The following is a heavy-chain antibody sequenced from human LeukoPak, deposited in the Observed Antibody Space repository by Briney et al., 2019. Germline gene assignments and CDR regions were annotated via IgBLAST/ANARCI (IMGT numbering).Heavy chain of an antibody. Sequence: PGGSLRLSCAASGFTFANYAMSWVRQAPGKGLEWVSTISGSGGSTYYADSVKGRFTISRDNSKNTLFLQMNSLRADDTAVYFCAKDRKSIAASGYDYWGQGTLVTVSS. CDR1: GFTFANYA. J-gene: IGHJ4*02. V-gene: IGHV3-23*01. CDR2: ISGSGGST. D-gene: IGHD6-13*01. CDR3: AKDRKSIAASGYDY.